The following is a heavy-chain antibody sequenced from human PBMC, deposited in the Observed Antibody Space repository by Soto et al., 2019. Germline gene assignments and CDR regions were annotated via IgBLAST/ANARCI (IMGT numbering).Heavy chain of an antibody. D-gene: IGHD3-10*01. V-gene: IGHV1-18*01. CDR2: ISAYNGNT. CDR3: AREPDPLLWFGGQPSGGAFDI. Sequence: ASVKVSCKASGYTFTSYGISWVRQAPGQGLEWMGWISAYNGNTNYAQKLQGRVTMTTDTSTSTAYMELRSLRSDDTAVYYCAREPDPLLWFGGQPSGGAFDIWGQGTMVT. CDR1: GYTFTSYG. J-gene: IGHJ3*02.